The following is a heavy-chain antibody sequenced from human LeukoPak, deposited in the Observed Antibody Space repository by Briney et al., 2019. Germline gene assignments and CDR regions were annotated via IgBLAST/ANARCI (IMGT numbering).Heavy chain of an antibody. CDR2: ISYDGSNK. CDR1: GFTFSSYG. D-gene: IGHD3-22*01. V-gene: IGHV3-30*03. J-gene: IGHJ3*02. CDR3: ARSSGYPRGAFDI. Sequence: GGSLRLSCAASGFTFSSYGMHWVRQAPGKGLEWVAVISYDGSNKYYADSVKGRFTISRDNSKNTLYLQMNSLRAEDTAVYYCARSSGYPRGAFDIWGQGTMVTVSS.